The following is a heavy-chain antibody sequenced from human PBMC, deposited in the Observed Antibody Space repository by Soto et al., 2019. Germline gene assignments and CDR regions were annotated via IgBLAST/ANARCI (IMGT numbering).Heavy chain of an antibody. D-gene: IGHD6-13*01. CDR1: GGTFSSYA. CDR3: ARARYSSSWYAPYNWFDP. CDR2: IIPIFGTA. Sequence: QVQLVQSGAEVKKPGSSVKVSCKASGGTFSSYAISWVRQAPGQGLEWMGGIIPIFGTANYAQKFQGRVTITADESTSTAYMALSSLRSEDTAVYYCARARYSSSWYAPYNWFDPWGQGTLVTVSS. V-gene: IGHV1-69*01. J-gene: IGHJ5*02.